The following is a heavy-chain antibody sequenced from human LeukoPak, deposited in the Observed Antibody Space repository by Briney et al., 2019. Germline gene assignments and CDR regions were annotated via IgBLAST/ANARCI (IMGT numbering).Heavy chain of an antibody. CDR1: GYTFTDYF. Sequence: ASVKVSCKISGYTFTDYFIHWVRQAPGQGLEWMGWTSPKSGDRKCTQKFQGRVTMTRDTSISTVYMELVRLTFDDTAVYFCARDNYGTLDYWGQGSLVTVSS. V-gene: IGHV1-2*02. J-gene: IGHJ4*02. CDR2: TSPKSGDR. CDR3: ARDNYGTLDY. D-gene: IGHD4-17*01.